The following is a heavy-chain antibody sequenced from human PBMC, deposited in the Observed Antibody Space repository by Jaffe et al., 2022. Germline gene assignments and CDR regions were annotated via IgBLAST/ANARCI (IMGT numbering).Heavy chain of an antibody. CDR2: IHHSGST. D-gene: IGHD2-15*01. J-gene: IGHJ4*02. V-gene: IGHV4-38-2*01. CDR1: GSSITSNNY. Sequence: QVQLQESGPGLVKPWETLSLTCVVSGSSITSNNYWGWIRQPPGKAPEWIGSIHHSGSTYYEPSLKSRVIISADTSENHFSLRLRFVTAADTAVYYCVRGPYCSGPDCYVDYWGRGTLVTVSS. CDR3: VRGPYCSGPDCYVDY.